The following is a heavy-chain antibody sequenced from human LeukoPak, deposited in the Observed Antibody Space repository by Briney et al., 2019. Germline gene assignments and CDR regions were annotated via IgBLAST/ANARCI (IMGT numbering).Heavy chain of an antibody. Sequence: PSETLSLTCTVSGGSISSYYWSWIRQPAGKGLEWIGRIYTSGSTNYNPSLKSRVTISVDTSKNQFSLKLCSVTAADTAVYYCARTYSGSHGRYFGLWGRGTLVTVSS. CDR2: IYTSGST. CDR3: ARTYSGSHGRYFGL. J-gene: IGHJ2*01. CDR1: GGSISSYY. D-gene: IGHD1-26*01. V-gene: IGHV4-4*07.